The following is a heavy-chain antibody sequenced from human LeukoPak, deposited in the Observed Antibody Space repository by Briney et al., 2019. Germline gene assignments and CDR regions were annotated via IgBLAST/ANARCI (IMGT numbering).Heavy chain of an antibody. V-gene: IGHV4-59*01. CDR1: GGSISSYY. CDR3: ARVPYYDYVWGSSPDYGMDV. J-gene: IGHJ6*02. CDR2: IYYSGST. Sequence: SETLSLTCTVSGGSISSYYWSWIRQPPGKGLEWIGYIYYSGSTNYNPSLKSRVTISVDTSKNQFSLKLSSVTAADTVVHYCARVPYYDYVWGSSPDYGMDVWGQGTTVTVSS. D-gene: IGHD3-16*01.